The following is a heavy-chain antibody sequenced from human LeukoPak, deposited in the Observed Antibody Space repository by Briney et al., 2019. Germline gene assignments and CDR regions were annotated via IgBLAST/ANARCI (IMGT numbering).Heavy chain of an antibody. D-gene: IGHD4-17*01. CDR1: TDSFSSHY. CDR2: ISYIGST. CDR3: ARDLVTVTKGFDI. J-gene: IGHJ3*02. V-gene: IGHV4-59*11. Sequence: PSETLSLTCAVSTDSFSSHYWTWIRQPPGKGLECIGYISYIGSTNYNPSLKSRVTISIDTSNNQFPLKLSSVTAADTAVYYCARDLVTVTKGFDIWGQGTMVSVSS.